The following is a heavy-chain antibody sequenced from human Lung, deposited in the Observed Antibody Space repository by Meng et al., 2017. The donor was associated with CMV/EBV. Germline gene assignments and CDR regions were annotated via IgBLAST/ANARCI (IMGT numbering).Heavy chain of an antibody. Sequence: SXXVSXXASGGTFSNYAVSWVRQAPGEGLEWIGGIIPLYATANYAQRFQGRVTITTDESTSTAYMEVSSLRSEDTAVYYCARASYYGSGSYYHFDSWGQGXPVTVSS. CDR1: GGTFSNYA. V-gene: IGHV1-69*05. CDR3: ARASYYGSGSYYHFDS. J-gene: IGHJ4*02. CDR2: IIPLYATA. D-gene: IGHD3-10*01.